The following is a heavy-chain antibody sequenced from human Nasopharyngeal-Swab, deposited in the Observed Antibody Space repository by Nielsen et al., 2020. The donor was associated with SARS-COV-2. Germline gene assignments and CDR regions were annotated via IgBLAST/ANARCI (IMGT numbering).Heavy chain of an antibody. CDR2: IYYSGST. Sequence: WIRQPPGEGLEWIGYIYYSGSTNYNPSLKSRVTISVDTSKNQFSLKLSSVTAADTAVYYCARVEYSSSSVWFDPWGQGTLVTVSS. V-gene: IGHV4-59*01. J-gene: IGHJ5*02. D-gene: IGHD6-6*01. CDR3: ARVEYSSSSVWFDP.